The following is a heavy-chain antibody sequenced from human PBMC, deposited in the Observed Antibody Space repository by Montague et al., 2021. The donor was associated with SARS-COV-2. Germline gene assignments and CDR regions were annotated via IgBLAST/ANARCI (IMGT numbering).Heavy chain of an antibody. D-gene: IGHD4-17*01. CDR1: GDSISSGNHY. CDR2: IYYSGSP. CDR3: ARYTRQIRLIVFDYGMDV. J-gene: IGHJ6*02. Sequence: SETLSLTCTVSGDSISSGNHYWGWVRQSPGKGLEWIAVIYYSGSPYYTPSLKSRVTISVDTSRNQISLKLSSVTAADTAVYYCARYTRQIRLIVFDYGMDVWGQGTTVTVSS. V-gene: IGHV4-39*07.